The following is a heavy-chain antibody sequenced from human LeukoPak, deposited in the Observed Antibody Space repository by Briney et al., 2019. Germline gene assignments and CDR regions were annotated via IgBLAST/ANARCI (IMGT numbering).Heavy chain of an antibody. V-gene: IGHV3-7*03. J-gene: IGHJ6*03. CDR1: GFTFSTYW. Sequence: GGSLRLSCAASGFTFSTYWMTWVRQAPGKGLEWVANIKQDGSAKYYVDSLRGRFSISRDNAKNSLYLQMNSLRAEDTGLYYCAKGAKGFGELLELNYYYYYMDVWGKGTTVTVSS. CDR2: IKQDGSAK. CDR3: AKGAKGFGELLELNYYYYYMDV. D-gene: IGHD3-10*01.